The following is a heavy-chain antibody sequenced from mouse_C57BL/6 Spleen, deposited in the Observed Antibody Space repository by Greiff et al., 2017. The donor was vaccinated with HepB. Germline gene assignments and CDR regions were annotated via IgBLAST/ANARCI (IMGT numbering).Heavy chain of an antibody. CDR1: GYTFTDYY. CDR3: ARSDWEVDY. CDR2: INPNNGGT. Sequence: EVKLQQSGPELVKPGASVKISCKASGYTFTDYYMNWVKQSHGKSLEWIGDINPNNGGTSYNQKFKGKATLTVDKSSSTAYMELRSLTSEDSAVYYCARSDWEVDYWGQGTTLTVSS. V-gene: IGHV1-26*01. J-gene: IGHJ2*01. D-gene: IGHD4-1*01.